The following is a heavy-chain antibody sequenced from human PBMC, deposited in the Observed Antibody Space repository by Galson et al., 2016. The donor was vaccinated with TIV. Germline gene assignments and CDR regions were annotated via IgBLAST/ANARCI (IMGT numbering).Heavy chain of an antibody. CDR3: SKLRGWSGDGFFDY. Sequence: SLRLSCAASGFTVSTNYMTWVRQAPGKGLEWVAVMHRGGNTVYADAVTGRFTISRDTSQNTVHLQMNSLRAEDTAVYFCSKLRGWSGDGFFDYWGQGTLVTVSS. D-gene: IGHD5-24*01. CDR2: MHRGGNT. V-gene: IGHV3-53*01. CDR1: GFTVSTNY. J-gene: IGHJ4*02.